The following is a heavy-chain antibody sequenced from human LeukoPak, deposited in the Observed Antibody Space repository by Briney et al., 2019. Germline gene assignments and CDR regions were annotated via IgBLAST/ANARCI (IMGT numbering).Heavy chain of an antibody. CDR2: ISSNGIST. D-gene: IGHD1-26*01. V-gene: IGHV3-64D*06. Sequence: GGSLRLSCSASGFTFTNYPMHWVRQAPGKGLEFVSSISSNGISTYYADSVKGRFTISRDNSKNTLYLQMSSLRAENRAVYYCVRGRSPRGYYYGMDVWGQGTTVTVS. CDR3: VRGRSPRGYYYGMDV. J-gene: IGHJ6*02. CDR1: GFTFTNYP.